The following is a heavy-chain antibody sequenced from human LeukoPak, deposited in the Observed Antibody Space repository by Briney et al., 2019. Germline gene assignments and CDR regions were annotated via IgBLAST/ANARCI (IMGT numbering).Heavy chain of an antibody. CDR2: ISGSGRNT. J-gene: IGHJ3*01. CDR3: AKDRSRTTVTNDACDF. Sequence: GGSLRLSCVASGFTFSSYAMSWVRQAPGKGLEWVSAISGSGRNTYYENSVRGRFSISRDNSKNTLFLQMNSLRAEDTAVYFCAKDRSRTTVTNDACDFWGPGTMVTVSS. V-gene: IGHV3-23*01. D-gene: IGHD4-11*01. CDR1: GFTFSSYA.